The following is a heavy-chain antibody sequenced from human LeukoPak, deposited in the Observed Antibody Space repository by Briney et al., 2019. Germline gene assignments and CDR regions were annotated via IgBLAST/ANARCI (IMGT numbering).Heavy chain of an antibody. J-gene: IGHJ4*02. V-gene: IGHV4-4*07. CDR3: ARVGKYYYDSSGYYY. CDR2: IYTSGST. D-gene: IGHD3-22*01. CDR1: GGSISSYY. Sequence: SETLSLTCTVSGGSISSYYWSWIRQPAGKGLEWIGRIYTSGSTNYNPSLKSRVTISVDTSKNQFSLKLSSVTAADTAVYYCARVGKYYYDSSGYYYWGQGTLVTVSS.